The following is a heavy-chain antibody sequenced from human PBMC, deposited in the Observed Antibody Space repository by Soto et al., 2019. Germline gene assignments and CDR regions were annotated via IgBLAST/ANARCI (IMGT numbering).Heavy chain of an antibody. V-gene: IGHV1-2*02. Sequence: ASVKVSCKASGYTFTGYYMHWVRQAPGQGVEWMGWINPNSGGTNYAQKFQGRVTMTRDTSISTAYMDLSRLRSDDTSVYYCAREIYGSGWYAFDIWGQGTMVTVSS. D-gene: IGHD6-19*01. J-gene: IGHJ3*02. CDR2: INPNSGGT. CDR3: AREIYGSGWYAFDI. CDR1: GYTFTGYY.